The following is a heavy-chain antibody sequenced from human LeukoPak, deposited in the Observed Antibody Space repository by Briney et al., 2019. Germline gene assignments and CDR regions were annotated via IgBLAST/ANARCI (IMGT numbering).Heavy chain of an antibody. CDR2: ISGSGYST. Sequence: GGSLRLSCAASGFTFSSYAMSWVRQAPGKGLEWVSAISGSGYSTYYADSVKGRFTISRDNSKNTLYLQMNSLRAEDTAVYYCAKDFPDTAMLTLIFDYWGQGTLVTVSS. J-gene: IGHJ4*02. CDR3: AKDFPDTAMLTLIFDY. CDR1: GFTFSSYA. D-gene: IGHD5-18*01. V-gene: IGHV3-23*01.